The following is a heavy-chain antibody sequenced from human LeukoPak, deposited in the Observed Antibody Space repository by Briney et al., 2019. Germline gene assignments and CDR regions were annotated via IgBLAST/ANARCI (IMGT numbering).Heavy chain of an antibody. Sequence: GETLRLSCEASGFTFSNYGMSWVRQAPGKGLEWVSGISGSDGSTNYADSVKGRFTIPRENSKNTLYLQMNSLRAEDTAVYYCAKDSAKKYDDYWGQGTLVTVSS. D-gene: IGHD2/OR15-2a*01. CDR3: AKDSAKKYDDY. V-gene: IGHV3-23*01. CDR2: ISGSDGST. CDR1: GFTFSNYG. J-gene: IGHJ4*02.